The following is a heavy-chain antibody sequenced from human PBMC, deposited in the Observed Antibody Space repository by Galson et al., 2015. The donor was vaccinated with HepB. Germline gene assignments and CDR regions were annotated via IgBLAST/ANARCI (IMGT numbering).Heavy chain of an antibody. CDR1: GFTFGDYA. D-gene: IGHD1-26*01. CDR2: IRSNAYGGTT. CDR3: TRGVVGATTNWFDP. V-gene: IGHV3-49*03. J-gene: IGHJ5*02. Sequence: SLRLSCAASGFTFGDYAMSWFRQAPGKGLGWVGFIRSNAYGGTTEYAASVKGRFTISRDDSKSTAYLQMNSLKTEDTAVYYCTRGVVGATTNWFDPWGQGTLVTVSS.